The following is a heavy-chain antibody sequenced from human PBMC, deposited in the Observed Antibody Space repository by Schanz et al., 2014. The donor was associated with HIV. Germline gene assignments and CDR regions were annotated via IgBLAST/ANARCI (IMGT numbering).Heavy chain of an antibody. CDR2: IIPIIGTA. D-gene: IGHD6-13*01. CDR1: GGTFSNYA. V-gene: IGHV1-69*06. CDR3: ARDSPVAAGTLDY. Sequence: QVQLVQSGAEVKMPGSSVKVSCKASGGTFSNYAMTWVRQALGQGLEWMAGIIPIIGTADYAQKFQGRVTITADKSTSTLYLELSSLRSEDTAVYYCARDSPVAAGTLDYWGQGTLVTVSS. J-gene: IGHJ4*02.